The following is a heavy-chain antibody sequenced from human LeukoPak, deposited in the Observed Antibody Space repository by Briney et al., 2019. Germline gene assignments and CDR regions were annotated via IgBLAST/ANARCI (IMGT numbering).Heavy chain of an antibody. CDR3: ARGTGYSYSIFDY. Sequence: SETLSLTCTVSTGSINNHYWSWIRQPPGGGLEWIGYIHTTGTTNYNPSLESRVTISVDTSKNQFSLKLSSVTAADTAVYYCARGTGYSYSIFDYWGQGTLVTVSS. J-gene: IGHJ4*02. CDR1: TGSINNHY. CDR2: IHTTGTT. D-gene: IGHD5-18*01. V-gene: IGHV4-4*09.